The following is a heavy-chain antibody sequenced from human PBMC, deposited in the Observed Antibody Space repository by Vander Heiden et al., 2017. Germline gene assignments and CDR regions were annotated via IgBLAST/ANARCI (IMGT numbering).Heavy chain of an antibody. Sequence: QVQLVESGGGVVQPGRSLRISCAASGFNFSSFGFHWVRQAPGKGLDWVAHISSSAINHEYADSVKGRFTISRDNSNHMVFLQMNSLRAEDTALYYCASGTYLDFWGHGTLVTVSS. CDR2: ISSSAINH. D-gene: IGHD3-16*02. CDR3: ASGTYLDF. J-gene: IGHJ4*01. CDR1: GFNFSSFG. V-gene: IGHV3-30*04.